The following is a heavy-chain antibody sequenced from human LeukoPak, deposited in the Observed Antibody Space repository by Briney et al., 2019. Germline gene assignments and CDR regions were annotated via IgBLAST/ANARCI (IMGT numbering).Heavy chain of an antibody. V-gene: IGHV4-59*01. Sequence: PSETLSLTCTVSGGSISSYYWSWIRQPPGKGLEWIGYIYYSGSTNYNPSLKSRVTISVATSKNQFSLKLSSVTAADTAVYYCARDQRGYYDSSGLGAFDIWGQGTMVTVSS. D-gene: IGHD3-22*01. CDR2: IYYSGST. J-gene: IGHJ3*02. CDR3: ARDQRGYYDSSGLGAFDI. CDR1: GGSISSYY.